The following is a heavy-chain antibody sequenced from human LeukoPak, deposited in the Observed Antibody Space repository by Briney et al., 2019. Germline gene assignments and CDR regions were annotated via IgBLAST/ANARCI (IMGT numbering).Heavy chain of an antibody. J-gene: IGHJ6*03. CDR2: ISAYNGNT. CDR3: ARHGLDIVVVPAAMSAYYYYMDV. V-gene: IGHV1-18*01. CDR1: GYTFTSYG. Sequence: ASVKVSCKASGYTFTSYGISWVRQAPGQGLEWMGWISAYNGNTNYAQKLQGRVTMTTDTSTSTAYMELRSLRSDDTAVYYCARHGLDIVVVPAAMSAYYYYMDVWGKGTTVTVSS. D-gene: IGHD2-2*01.